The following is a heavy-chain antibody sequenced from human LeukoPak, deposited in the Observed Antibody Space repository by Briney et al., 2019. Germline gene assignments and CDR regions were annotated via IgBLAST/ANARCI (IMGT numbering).Heavy chain of an antibody. V-gene: IGHV1-18*01. CDR3: ARDAAAAGAGLNWFDP. Sequence: GASVKVSCKASGYTFTSYGISWVRQAPGQGLEWMGWISAYNGNTNYAQKLQGRVTMTTDTSTSTAYMDLRSLRSDDTAGYYCARDAAAAGAGLNWFDPWGQGTLVTVSS. J-gene: IGHJ5*02. CDR2: ISAYNGNT. D-gene: IGHD6-13*01. CDR1: GYTFTSYG.